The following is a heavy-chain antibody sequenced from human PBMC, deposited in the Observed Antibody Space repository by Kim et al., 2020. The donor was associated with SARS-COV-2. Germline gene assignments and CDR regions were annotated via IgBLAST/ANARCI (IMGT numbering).Heavy chain of an antibody. CDR3: ARRTLRSFDY. Sequence: GGSLRLSCAASGFTFSSYSMNWVRQAPGKGLEWVSYISSSSSTIYYADSVKGRFTISRDNAKNSLCLQMNSLRDEDTAVYYCARRTLRSFDYWGQGTLVTVSS. CDR2: ISSSSSTI. V-gene: IGHV3-48*02. CDR1: GFTFSSYS. D-gene: IGHD2-15*01. J-gene: IGHJ4*02.